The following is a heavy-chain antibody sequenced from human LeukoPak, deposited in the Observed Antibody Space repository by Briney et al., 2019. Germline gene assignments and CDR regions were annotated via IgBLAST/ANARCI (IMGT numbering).Heavy chain of an antibody. Sequence: GRSLRLSCAASGFTFNDYAMHWVRQAPGKGLEWVTLISRDGDNQYYADSVRGRFSISRDNSKNTLYLQMNSLRGEDTAVYYCARSPAPWLAIPGLDYWGQGTLVTVSS. CDR1: GFTFNDYA. CDR2: ISRDGDNQ. D-gene: IGHD6-19*01. V-gene: IGHV3-30-3*01. CDR3: ARSPAPWLAIPGLDY. J-gene: IGHJ4*02.